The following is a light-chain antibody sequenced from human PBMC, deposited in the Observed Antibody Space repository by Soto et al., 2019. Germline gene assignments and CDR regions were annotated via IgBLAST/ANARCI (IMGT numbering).Light chain of an antibody. CDR1: ANDVGGHNY. Sequence: QSALTQPRSVSGSPGQSATISCTGTANDVGGHNYVSWYQQHPGEAPKLLIYDVTERPSGVPDRFSGSKSGNTASLTISGLQTEDEADYYCYSYAGTSTFVFGTGTKVTVL. V-gene: IGLV2-11*01. J-gene: IGLJ1*01. CDR2: DVT. CDR3: YSYAGTSTFV.